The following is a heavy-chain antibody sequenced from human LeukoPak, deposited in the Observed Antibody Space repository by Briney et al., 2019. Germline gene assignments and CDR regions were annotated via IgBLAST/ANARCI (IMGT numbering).Heavy chain of an antibody. J-gene: IGHJ4*02. CDR2: ISSSSSYI. CDR3: ASSRIAAAGGDYFDY. CDR1: GFTFSSYS. D-gene: IGHD6-13*01. Sequence: GGSLRLSCAASGFTFSSYSMNWVRQAPGKGLEWVSSISSSSSYIYYADSVKGRFTISRDNAKNSLYLQTNSLRAEDTAVYYCASSRIAAAGGDYFDYWGQGTLVTVSS. V-gene: IGHV3-21*01.